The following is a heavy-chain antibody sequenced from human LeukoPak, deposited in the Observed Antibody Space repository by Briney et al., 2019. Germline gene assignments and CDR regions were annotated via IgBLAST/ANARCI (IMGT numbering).Heavy chain of an antibody. CDR1: GFTFSSYG. J-gene: IGHJ4*02. D-gene: IGHD3-10*01. CDR2: IRYDGSNQ. Sequence: GGSLRLSCAASGFTFSSYGIHWVRQAPGKGLEWVAFIRYDGSNQYYADSVKGRFTISRDNSKSTLYLQMNSLRAEDTAVYYCARDGGLYSVVRGADYNYFDYWGQGTLVTVSS. CDR3: ARDGGLYSVVRGADYNYFDY. V-gene: IGHV3-30*02.